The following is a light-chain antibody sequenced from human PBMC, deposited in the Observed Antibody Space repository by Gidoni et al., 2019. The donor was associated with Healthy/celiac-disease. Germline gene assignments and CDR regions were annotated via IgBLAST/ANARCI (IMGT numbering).Light chain of an antibody. Sequence: ALTQSPGTLSLSPVERATLSCRASQSVSSSYLAWYQQKPGQAPRLLIYGASSRVTGIPDRFSGSGSGTDFTLTISRLEPEDFAVYYCQQYGSSQTFGQGTKVEIK. V-gene: IGKV3-20*01. CDR2: GAS. CDR1: QSVSSSY. CDR3: QQYGSSQT. J-gene: IGKJ1*01.